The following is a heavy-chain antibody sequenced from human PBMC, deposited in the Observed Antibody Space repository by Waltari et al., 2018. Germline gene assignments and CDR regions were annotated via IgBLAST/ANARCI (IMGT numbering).Heavy chain of an antibody. J-gene: IGHJ5*02. CDR2: IIPIFGTE. CDR3: ARDIAVAGQPMNWFDP. CDR1: GGTFSSYA. V-gene: IGHV1-69*01. D-gene: IGHD6-19*01. Sequence: QVQLVQSGAEVKKPGSSVKVSCKASGGTFSSYAISWVRQAPGQGLEWMGGIIPIFGTENYAQKFQGRVTITADESTSTAYMELSSLRSEDTAVYYCARDIAVAGQPMNWFDPWGQGTLVTVSS.